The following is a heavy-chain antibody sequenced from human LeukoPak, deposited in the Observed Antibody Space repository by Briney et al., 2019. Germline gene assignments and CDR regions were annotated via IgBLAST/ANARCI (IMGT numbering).Heavy chain of an antibody. V-gene: IGHV3-7*01. CDR2: INQDESEI. CDR1: AFTFSNYW. Sequence: GGSLRLSCAASAFTFSNYWMSWVRQAPGKGLEWVANINQDESEIYYVDSVKGRLTISRDNAKNSLYLQINSVRADDTAVYYCARDQGSMIVVRPTNWYFDLWGRGTLVTVSS. CDR3: ARDQGSMIVVRPTNWYFDL. J-gene: IGHJ2*01. D-gene: IGHD3-22*01.